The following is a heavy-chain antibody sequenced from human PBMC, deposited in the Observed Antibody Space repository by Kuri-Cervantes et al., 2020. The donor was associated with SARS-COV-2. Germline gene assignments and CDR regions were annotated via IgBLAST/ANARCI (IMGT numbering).Heavy chain of an antibody. Sequence: QTLSLTCAISGDSVSSKIAAWNWIRQSPSRGLEWLGRTYYRSKWYDDYAVSVKSRISINPDTSKNQFSLHLNSVTPEDTAVYYCARGTNWPPDGWFDPWGQGTLVTVSS. D-gene: IGHD7-27*01. CDR1: GDSVSSKIAA. CDR2: TYYRSKWYD. J-gene: IGHJ5*02. V-gene: IGHV6-1*01. CDR3: ARGTNWPPDGWFDP.